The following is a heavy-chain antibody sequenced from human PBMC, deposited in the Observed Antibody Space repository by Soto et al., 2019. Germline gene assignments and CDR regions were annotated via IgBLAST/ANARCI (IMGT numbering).Heavy chain of an antibody. J-gene: IGHJ4*02. CDR2: LSASGATT. Sequence: EVHLLESGGDLVQRGGSLRLSCAASGFIFSNYAMSWVRQAPGKGLEWVSALSASGATTYYPDSVKGRFTVPRDNSKDTLYLQMNSLRAEDTAVYYCTKGGIPRRYNIPKVDFDYWGQGSLVTVSS. CDR1: GFIFSNYA. CDR3: TKGGIPRRYNIPKVDFDY. D-gene: IGHD1-1*01. V-gene: IGHV3-23*01.